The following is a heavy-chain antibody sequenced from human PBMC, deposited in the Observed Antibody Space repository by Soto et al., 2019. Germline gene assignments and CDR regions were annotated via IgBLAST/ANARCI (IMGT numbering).Heavy chain of an antibody. J-gene: IGHJ4*02. CDR3: AREGGYSENFYTPFDY. Sequence: SETLSLTCSDSADSISSYYWSWIRQPAWKGLQWIGRIQYSGYTNYNPSLKSRVTMSVDTSKNQFSLKLTSVTAADTAVYYCAREGGYSENFYTPFDYWGQGTLVTVSS. D-gene: IGHD1-1*01. CDR1: ADSISSYY. V-gene: IGHV4-4*07. CDR2: IQYSGYT.